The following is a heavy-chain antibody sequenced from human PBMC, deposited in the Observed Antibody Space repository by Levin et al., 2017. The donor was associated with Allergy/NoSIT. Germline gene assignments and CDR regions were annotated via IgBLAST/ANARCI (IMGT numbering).Heavy chain of an antibody. CDR3: AKDGRAAGEGLVTYYYYYGLDA. CDR1: GFNFDDHA. Sequence: PGGSLRLSCAASGFNFDDHAMHWVRQAPGKGLEWVAGISWNSASRSYSDSVKGRFTISRDNAKKSLYLDMNSLRLEDTALYFCAKDGRAAGEGLVTYYYYYGLDAWGHGTTVTVSS. D-gene: IGHD3-10*01. J-gene: IGHJ6*02. CDR2: ISWNSASR. V-gene: IGHV3-9*01.